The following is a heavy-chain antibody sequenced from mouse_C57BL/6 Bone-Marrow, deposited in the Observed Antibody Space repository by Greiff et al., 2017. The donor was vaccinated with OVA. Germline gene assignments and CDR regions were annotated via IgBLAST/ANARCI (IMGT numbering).Heavy chain of an antibody. Sequence: EVKLVELGPGLLKPSHSLPFTCPVPGYPITSRYYCNWIRQFPGNKLELLGFISYDGSNKYHPSFQNRISITRDTSKNQFVLKLNSVTTEDTATDYCARVNGTYAMDYWGKGTSVTVSS. CDR3: ARVNGTYAMDY. D-gene: IGHD4-1*01. CDR2: ISYDGSN. V-gene: IGHV3-6*01. CDR1: GYPITSRYY. J-gene: IGHJ4*01.